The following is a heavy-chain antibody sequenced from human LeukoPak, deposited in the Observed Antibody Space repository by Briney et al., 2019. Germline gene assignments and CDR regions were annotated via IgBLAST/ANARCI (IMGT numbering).Heavy chain of an antibody. J-gene: IGHJ4*02. CDR3: ARSGLGYYYDSSGYFYFDY. Sequence: SQTLSLTCTVSGGSISSGGYYWSWIRQHPGKGLEWIGYIYYSGSTYYNPSLNSRVTISVDTSKNQFSLKLSSVTAADTAVYYCARSGLGYYYDSSGYFYFDYWGQGTLVTVSS. CDR1: GGSISSGGYY. V-gene: IGHV4-31*03. D-gene: IGHD3-22*01. CDR2: IYYSGST.